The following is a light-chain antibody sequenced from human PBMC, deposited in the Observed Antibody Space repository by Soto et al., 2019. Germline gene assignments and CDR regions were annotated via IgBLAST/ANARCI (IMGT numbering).Light chain of an antibody. V-gene: IGKV3-20*01. CDR3: QQYGSSP. CDR1: QSVSSSY. Sequence: EIVLTQSPGTRSLSPGERASLSCMASQSVSSSYLAWYQQKPGQAPRLLIYGASSRATGIPDRFSGSGSGTDFTITISRLEPEDFAVYYCQQYGSSPFGQGTRLEIK. CDR2: GAS. J-gene: IGKJ5*01.